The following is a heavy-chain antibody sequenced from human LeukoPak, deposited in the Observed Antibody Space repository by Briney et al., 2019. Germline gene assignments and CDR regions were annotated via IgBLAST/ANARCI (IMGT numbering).Heavy chain of an antibody. D-gene: IGHD3-10*01. Sequence: ASVKVSCKASGYTFTGYYMHWVRQAPGQGLEWMGWINPNSGGTNYAQKFQGRVIMTRDTSISTAYMELSRLRSDDTAVYYCARLKIHGSGSSLFPPTPYYYYYMDVWSKGTTVTISS. J-gene: IGHJ6*03. CDR1: GYTFTGYY. V-gene: IGHV1-2*02. CDR2: INPNSGGT. CDR3: ARLKIHGSGSSLFPPTPYYYYYMDV.